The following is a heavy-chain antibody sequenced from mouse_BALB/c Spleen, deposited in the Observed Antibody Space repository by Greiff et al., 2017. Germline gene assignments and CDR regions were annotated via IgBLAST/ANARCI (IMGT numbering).Heavy chain of an antibody. Sequence: DVHLVESGGGLVQPGGSLKLSCAASGFTFSSYTMSWVRQTPEKRLEWVAYISNGGGSTYYPDTVKGRFTISRDNAKNTLYLQMSSLKSEDTAMYYCARIYDGPAWFAYWGQGTLVTVSA. CDR2: ISNGGGST. J-gene: IGHJ3*01. D-gene: IGHD2-3*01. CDR1: GFTFSSYT. V-gene: IGHV5-12-2*01. CDR3: ARIYDGPAWFAY.